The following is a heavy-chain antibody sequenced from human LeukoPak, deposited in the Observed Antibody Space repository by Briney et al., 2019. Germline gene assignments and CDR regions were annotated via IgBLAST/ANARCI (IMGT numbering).Heavy chain of an antibody. Sequence: SETLSLTCTVSGGSINSHYWSWIRQPPGKGLEWIGRIYTSGSTNYNPSLKSRVTISVEKSKNQFSLKLRSVTAADTAVYYCARDYAPLGDWFDPWGQGTLVTVSS. CDR3: ARDYAPLGDWFDP. J-gene: IGHJ5*02. CDR2: IYTSGST. D-gene: IGHD2-2*01. CDR1: GGSINSHY. V-gene: IGHV4-4*07.